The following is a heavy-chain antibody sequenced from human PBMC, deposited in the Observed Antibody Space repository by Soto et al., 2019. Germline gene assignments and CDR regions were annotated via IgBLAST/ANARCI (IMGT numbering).Heavy chain of an antibody. CDR1: GYTFTSYG. V-gene: IGHV1-18*01. D-gene: IGHD2-15*01. J-gene: IGHJ6*02. Sequence: QVQLVQSGAEVKKPGASMKVSCKASGYTFTSYGITWVRQAPGQGLEWMGWISAYNGNTKLPQNLQGRVTMTTDTSTSPAYMEGRSLNCDDTAVYYCARERRALVVAASFPGMDVWGQGTTVTVSS. CDR2: ISAYNGNT. CDR3: ARERRALVVAASFPGMDV.